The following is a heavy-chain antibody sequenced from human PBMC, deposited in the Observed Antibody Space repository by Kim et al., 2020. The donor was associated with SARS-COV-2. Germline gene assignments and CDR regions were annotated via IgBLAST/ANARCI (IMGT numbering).Heavy chain of an antibody. V-gene: IGHV4-39*01. CDR3: ARRPNTAMAPYYFDY. J-gene: IGHJ4*02. Sequence: PSLKSRVTVSVDTSKNQFSLKLSSVTAADTAVYYCARRPNTAMAPYYFDYWGQGTLVTVSS. D-gene: IGHD5-18*01.